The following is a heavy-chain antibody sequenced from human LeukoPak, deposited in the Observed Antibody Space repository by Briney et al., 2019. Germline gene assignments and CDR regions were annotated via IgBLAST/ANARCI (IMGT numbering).Heavy chain of an antibody. CDR3: ASSITVTITDFDY. D-gene: IGHD4-17*01. CDR1: GYTFAGYY. J-gene: IGHJ4*02. V-gene: IGHV1-2*02. CDR2: INPNSGGT. Sequence: ASVKVSCKASGYTFAGYYMHWVRQAPGQGLEWMGWINPNSGGTNYAQKFQGRVTTTRDTSISTAYMELSRLRSDDTAVYYCASSITVTITDFDYWGQGTLVTVSS.